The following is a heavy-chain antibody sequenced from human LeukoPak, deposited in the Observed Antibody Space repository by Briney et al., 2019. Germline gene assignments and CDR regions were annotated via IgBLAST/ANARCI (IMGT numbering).Heavy chain of an antibody. D-gene: IGHD3-10*01. V-gene: IGHV5-51*01. Sequence: GESLKISCKGSGYSFSNYWIGWVRQMPGKGLEWMGIIYPGDSDTRYSPSFQGQVTISADKSISTAYLQWSSLKASDTAMYYCARRSYGSGSYGAFDIWGQGTMVTVSS. CDR3: ARRSYGSGSYGAFDI. CDR1: GYSFSNYW. CDR2: IYPGDSDT. J-gene: IGHJ3*02.